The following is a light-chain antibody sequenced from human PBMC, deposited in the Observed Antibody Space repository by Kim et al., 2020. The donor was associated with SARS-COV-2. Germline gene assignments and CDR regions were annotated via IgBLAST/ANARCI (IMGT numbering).Light chain of an antibody. V-gene: IGKV1-27*01. CDR1: QDISNY. CDR3: QKYNSAPLT. CDR2: GAS. J-gene: IGKJ4*01. Sequence: DIEMTQSPSSLSASVGDRVTITCRASQDISNYLAWYQQKPGKVPKLLIYGASSLQSGVPSRFSGSGSGTDFTLTISNLQPEDVGSYYCQKYNSAPLTFGGGTKVDIK.